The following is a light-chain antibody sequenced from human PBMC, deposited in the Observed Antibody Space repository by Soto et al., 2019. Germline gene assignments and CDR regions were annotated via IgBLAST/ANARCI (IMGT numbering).Light chain of an antibody. J-gene: IGLJ2*01. V-gene: IGLV2-8*01. CDR3: CSYAGSNNLV. CDR2: EVS. CDR1: SSDVGGYNY. Sequence: QSALTQPPSASGSPGQSVTISCTGTSSDVGGYNYVSWYQQHPGKAPKLMIYEVSNRPSGVPDRFSGSKSGNTSSLTVSGLHDEEEAYYYCCSYAGSNNLVFGGGTKLTVL.